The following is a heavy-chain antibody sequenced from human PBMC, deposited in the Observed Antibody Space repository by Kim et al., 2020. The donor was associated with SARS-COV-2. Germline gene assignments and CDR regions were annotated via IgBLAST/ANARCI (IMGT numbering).Heavy chain of an antibody. Sequence: GGSLRLSCAASGFTFSSYSMNWVRQAPGKGLEWVSSISSSSSYIYYADSVKGRFTISRDNAKNSLYLQMNSLRAEDTAVYYCARAHSMAPQSPFDYWGQGTLVTVSS. CDR3: ARAHSMAPQSPFDY. CDR2: ISSSSSYI. V-gene: IGHV3-21*01. J-gene: IGHJ4*02. CDR1: GFTFSSYS.